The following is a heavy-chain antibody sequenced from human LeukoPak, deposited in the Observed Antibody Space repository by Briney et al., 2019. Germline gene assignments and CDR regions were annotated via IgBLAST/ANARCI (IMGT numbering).Heavy chain of an antibody. CDR3: ARGGTKGIPYLTYFDY. Sequence: GGSLRLSCAASGFTFSSYSMNWVRQAPGKGLEWVSYISSSSSTIYYADSVKGRFTISRDNAKNSLYLQMNSLRAEDTAVYYCARGGTKGIPYLTYFDYWGQGTLVTVSS. J-gene: IGHJ4*02. CDR2: ISSSSSTI. D-gene: IGHD1-14*01. V-gene: IGHV3-48*01. CDR1: GFTFSSYS.